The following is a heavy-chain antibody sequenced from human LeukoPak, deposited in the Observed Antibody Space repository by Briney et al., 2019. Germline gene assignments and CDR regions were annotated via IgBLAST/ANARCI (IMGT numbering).Heavy chain of an antibody. CDR2: IKPDGSEK. D-gene: IGHD6-19*01. CDR1: GFTFSSYG. Sequence: GGSLRLSCAASGFTFSSYGMHWVRQAPGKGLEWVANIKPDGSEKFYVDSVKGRFTISRDNAKDSLYLQMNGLGVEDTAVYYCTRDGSGWSIYWGQGTLVTVSS. CDR3: TRDGSGWSIY. V-gene: IGHV3-7*01. J-gene: IGHJ4*02.